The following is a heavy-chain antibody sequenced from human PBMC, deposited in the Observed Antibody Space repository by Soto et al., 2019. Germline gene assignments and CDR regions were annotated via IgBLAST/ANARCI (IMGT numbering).Heavy chain of an antibody. Sequence: QVQLVQSGAEVKKPGASVKVSCKASGYTFTSYAMHWVRQAPGQRLEWMGLINAGNGNTKYSQKFQGRVTITTDSSASTAYRELSSLRSEDTAVYYCASEDIGNRWELQPLDYWGQGTLVTVCS. CDR2: INAGNGNT. CDR3: ASEDIGNRWELQPLDY. V-gene: IGHV1-3*01. J-gene: IGHJ4*02. CDR1: GYTFTSYA. D-gene: IGHD1-26*01.